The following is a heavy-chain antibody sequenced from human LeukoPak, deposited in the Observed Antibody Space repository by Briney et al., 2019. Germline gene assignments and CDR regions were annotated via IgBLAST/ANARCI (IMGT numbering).Heavy chain of an antibody. V-gene: IGHV4-34*01. CDR2: INHSGST. CDR1: RGSFSGYY. J-gene: IGHJ4*02. D-gene: IGHD3-22*01. CDR3: ARATYYYDGSGYYSGYYFDY. Sequence: SETLSLTCAVYRGSFSGYYWSWIRQPPGKGREWIGEINHSGSTNYNPSLKSRVTISVDTSTSQFSLKLRSVTAAATAVYYCARATYYYDGSGYYSGYYFDYWGQGTLVTVSS.